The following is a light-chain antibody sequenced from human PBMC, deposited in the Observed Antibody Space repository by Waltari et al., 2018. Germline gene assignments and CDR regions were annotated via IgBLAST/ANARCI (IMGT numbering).Light chain of an antibody. CDR2: DAS. CDR1: QAISSA. Sequence: AVQLTQSPSSLSASVGDRVTITCRASQAISSALSWYQQKPGKAPNLLLYDASNLESGVPSRCAGSGSWTHFTLTISSLQPADFATYYCQQLHSYPVTFGRATEVE. CDR3: QQLHSYPVT. V-gene: IGKV1-13*02. J-gene: IGKJ4*01.